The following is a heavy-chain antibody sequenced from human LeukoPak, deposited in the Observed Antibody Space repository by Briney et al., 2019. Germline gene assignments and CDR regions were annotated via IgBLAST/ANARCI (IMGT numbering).Heavy chain of an antibody. CDR2: IYWDDDK. J-gene: IGHJ4*02. Sequence: ESGPTLVNPTQTLTLTCTFSGFSLTTGGVSVGWIRQPPGKALESLAIIYWDDDKRYSPSLRSRLTITKDTSKNQVVLTMTNVDPVDTATYYCARGFPFDHWGQGTLVTVSS. CDR3: ARGFPFDH. CDR1: GFSLTTGGVS. D-gene: IGHD3-22*01. V-gene: IGHV2-5*02.